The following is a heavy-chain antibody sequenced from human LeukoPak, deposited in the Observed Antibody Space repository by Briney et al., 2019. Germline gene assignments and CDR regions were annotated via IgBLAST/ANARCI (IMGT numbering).Heavy chain of an antibody. CDR2: INSDGSNT. Sequence: GGSLRLSCAASGFTFSSYWMHWVRQAPGKGLVWVSRINSDGSNTTYADSVKGRFTISRDNAKNTLYLQMNSLGAEDTAVYYCARGFNWLDPWGQGTLVTVSS. J-gene: IGHJ5*02. CDR3: ARGFNWLDP. CDR1: GFTFSSYW. V-gene: IGHV3-74*01.